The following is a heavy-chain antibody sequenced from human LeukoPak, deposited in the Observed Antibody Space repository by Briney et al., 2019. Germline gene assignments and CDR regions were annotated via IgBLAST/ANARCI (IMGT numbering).Heavy chain of an antibody. D-gene: IGHD3-10*02. CDR1: GFTFNTYS. CDR3: AELGITLIGGV. CDR2: ISSSGSTI. Sequence: GGSLRLSCEASGFTFNTYSMNWARQAPGKGLEWVSYISSSGSTIYYADSVKGRFTISRDNAKNSLYLQMNSLRAEDTAVYYCAELGITLIGGVWGKGTTVTNSS. J-gene: IGHJ6*04. V-gene: IGHV3-48*04.